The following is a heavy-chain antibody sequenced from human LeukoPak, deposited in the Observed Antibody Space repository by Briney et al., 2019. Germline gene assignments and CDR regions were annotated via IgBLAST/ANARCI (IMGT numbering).Heavy chain of an antibody. CDR1: GFTFSSYW. V-gene: IGHV3-7*01. D-gene: IGHD2-2*01. CDR3: ARDCSSTSCYEEGLFDY. CDR2: IKQDGSEK. Sequence: GGSLRLSCAASGFTFSSYWMSWVRQAPGKGLEWVANIKQDGSEKYYVDSVKGRFTISRDNAKNSLYLQMNSLRAEDTAVYYCARDCSSTSCYEEGLFDYWGQGTLVTVSS. J-gene: IGHJ4*02.